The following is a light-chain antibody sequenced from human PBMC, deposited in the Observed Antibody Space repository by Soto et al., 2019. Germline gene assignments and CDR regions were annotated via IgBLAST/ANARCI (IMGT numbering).Light chain of an antibody. V-gene: IGLV2-14*03. Sequence: QSVLTQPASMSGSPGQSITISCTGTSSDVGGYNYVSWYQQHPGKAPKVMIYDVSNRPSGVSDRFSGSKSGNSASLTISGLQAEDEADYYCSSYTSSSTLVVFGGGTKVTVL. CDR1: SSDVGGYNY. J-gene: IGLJ2*01. CDR3: SSYTSSSTLVV. CDR2: DVS.